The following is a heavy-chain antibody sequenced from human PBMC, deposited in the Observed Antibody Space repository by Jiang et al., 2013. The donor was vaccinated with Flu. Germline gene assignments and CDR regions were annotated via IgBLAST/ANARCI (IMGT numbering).Heavy chain of an antibody. CDR3: ARGLRYFDWSVFDS. D-gene: IGHD3-9*01. J-gene: IGHJ4*02. CDR2: IYHSGST. Sequence: GSGLVKPSGTLSLTCAVSGGSISSSNWWSWVRQPPGKGLEWIGEIYHSGSTNYKPSLKSRVTISVDKSKNQFSLKLSSVTAADTAVYYCARGLRYFDWSVFDSWGQGTLVTVSS. V-gene: IGHV4-4*02. CDR1: GGSISSSNW.